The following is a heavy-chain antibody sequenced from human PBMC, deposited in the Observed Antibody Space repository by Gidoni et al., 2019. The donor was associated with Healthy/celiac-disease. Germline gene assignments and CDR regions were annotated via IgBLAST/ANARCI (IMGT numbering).Heavy chain of an antibody. CDR2: ISSSSSYI. V-gene: IGHV3-21*01. J-gene: IGHJ4*02. CDR1: GFTFGSYS. Sequence: EVQLVESGGGLVKPGGSLRLSGAASGFTFGSYSMNWVRQAPGKGLEWVSSISSSSSYIYYADSVKGRFTISRDNATNSLYLQMNSLRAEATAVYYCARGPFGIAALPEFDYWGQGTLVTVSS. CDR3: ARGPFGIAALPEFDY. D-gene: IGHD6-6*01.